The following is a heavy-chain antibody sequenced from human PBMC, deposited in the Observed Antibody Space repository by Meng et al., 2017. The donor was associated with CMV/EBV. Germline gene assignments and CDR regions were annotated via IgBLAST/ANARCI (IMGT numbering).Heavy chain of an antibody. V-gene: IGHV3-49*04. CDR3: TRDLPSLRHCSGGCCYSYDY. CDR1: GFTFGDYA. Sequence: GESLKISCTASGFTFGDYAMSWVRQAPGKGLEWVGFIRSKADGGTTEYAASVKGRFTISRDDSKSIAYLQMNSLKTDDAAVYYCTRDLPSLRHCSGGCCYSYDYWGQGTLVTVXS. CDR2: IRSKADGGTT. J-gene: IGHJ4*02. D-gene: IGHD2-15*01.